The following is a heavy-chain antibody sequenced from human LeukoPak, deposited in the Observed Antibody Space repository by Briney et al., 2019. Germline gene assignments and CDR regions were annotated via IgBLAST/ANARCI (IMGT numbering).Heavy chain of an antibody. J-gene: IGHJ2*01. D-gene: IGHD6-13*01. V-gene: IGHV4-59*01. CDR3: ARHSSSWPYWYFDL. Sequence: SETLSLTCTISGDSIRSSYWSWIRQPPGKGLEWIGYIYYSRNTNYNPSLKSRVTISVDTSKNQFSLKLSSVTAADTAVYYCARHSSSWPYWYFDLWGRGTLVSVSS. CDR2: IYYSRNT. CDR1: GDSIRSSY.